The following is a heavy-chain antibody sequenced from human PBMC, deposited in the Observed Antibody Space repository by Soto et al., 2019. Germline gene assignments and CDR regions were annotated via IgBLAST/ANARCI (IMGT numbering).Heavy chain of an antibody. Sequence: EVQLLESGGGLVQPGGSLRLSCAASGFTFSSYAMSWVRQAPGKGLEWVSAISGSGGSTYYADSVKGRFTISRDNSKNTLYLQMNSLGAEDTAVYYCAKNLGYCSGGSCFGSFDYWGQGTLVTVSS. CDR1: GFTFSSYA. D-gene: IGHD2-15*01. V-gene: IGHV3-23*01. J-gene: IGHJ4*02. CDR2: ISGSGGST. CDR3: AKNLGYCSGGSCFGSFDY.